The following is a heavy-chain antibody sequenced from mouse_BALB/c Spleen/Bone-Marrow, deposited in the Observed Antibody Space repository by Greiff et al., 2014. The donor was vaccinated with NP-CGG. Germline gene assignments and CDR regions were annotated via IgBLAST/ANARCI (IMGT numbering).Heavy chain of an antibody. Sequence: VKLMESGAELVRPGPSVKISCKASGYAFSSYWMNWVKQRPGQGLEWIGQIYPGDGDTNYNGKFKGKATLTADKSSSTAYMQLSSLTSEDSAVYFCARVRNWADYWGRGTTLTVSS. J-gene: IGHJ2*01. V-gene: IGHV1-80*01. D-gene: IGHD4-1*01. CDR3: ARVRNWADY. CDR2: IYPGDGDT. CDR1: GYAFSSYW.